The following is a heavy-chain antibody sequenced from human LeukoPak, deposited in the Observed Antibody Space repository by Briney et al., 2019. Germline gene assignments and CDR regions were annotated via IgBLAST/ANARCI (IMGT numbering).Heavy chain of an antibody. CDR2: INAGNGNT. Sequence: AASVKVSCKASGYTFTSYAMHWVRQAPGQRLEWMGWINAGNGNTKYSQKFQGRVTITRDTSASTAYMELSSLRSEDTAVYYRARESEGVDYDILTGPPGMDVWGKGTTVTVSS. CDR3: ARESEGVDYDILTGPPGMDV. V-gene: IGHV1-3*01. CDR1: GYTFTSYA. D-gene: IGHD3-9*01. J-gene: IGHJ6*04.